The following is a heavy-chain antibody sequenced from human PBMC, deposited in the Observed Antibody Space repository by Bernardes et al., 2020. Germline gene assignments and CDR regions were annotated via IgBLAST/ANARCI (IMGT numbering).Heavy chain of an antibody. J-gene: IGHJ5*02. CDR3: ARDSANLLWFRGGGFDP. CDR1: GFTFSSYW. Sequence: GGSLRLSCAASGFTFSSYWMSWVRQAPGKGLEWVANIKQDGSEKYYVDSVKGRFTISRDNAKNSLYLQMNSLRAEDTAVYYCARDSANLLWFRGGGFDPWGQGTLVTVSS. D-gene: IGHD3-10*01. CDR2: IKQDGSEK. V-gene: IGHV3-7*01.